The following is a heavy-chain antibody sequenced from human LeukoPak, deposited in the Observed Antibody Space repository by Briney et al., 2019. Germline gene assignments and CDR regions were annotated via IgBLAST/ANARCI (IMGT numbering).Heavy chain of an antibody. J-gene: IGHJ5*02. V-gene: IGHV1-69*04. D-gene: IGHD2-2*01. CDR1: GGTFSSYA. Sequence: SVKVSCKASGGTFSSYAISWVRQAPGQGLEWMGRIIPIFGIANYAQKFQGRVTITADKSTSTAYMELSSLRSEDTAVYYCARAQIPFYCSSTSCYGYGWFDPWGQGTLVTVSS. CDR3: ARAQIPFYCSSTSCYGYGWFDP. CDR2: IIPIFGIA.